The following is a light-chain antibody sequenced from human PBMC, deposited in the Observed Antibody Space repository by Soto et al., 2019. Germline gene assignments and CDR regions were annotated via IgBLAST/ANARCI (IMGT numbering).Light chain of an antibody. J-gene: IGKJ2*01. V-gene: IGKV3-20*01. Sequence: EIVLTQSPGTLSLSPGERATLSCRASQSVRSNYLAWYQQKPGQAPRLLIYGASSRATGIPDRFSGTVSGTDFTLTISRLEPEDVAVYYCQQYGGSPYTFGQGTKLEIK. CDR2: GAS. CDR1: QSVRSNY. CDR3: QQYGGSPYT.